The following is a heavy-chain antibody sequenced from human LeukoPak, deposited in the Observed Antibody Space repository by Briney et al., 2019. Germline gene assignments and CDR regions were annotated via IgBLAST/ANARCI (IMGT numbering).Heavy chain of an antibody. CDR3: ARGLAGYWFDY. D-gene: IGHD3-9*01. J-gene: IGHJ4*02. CDR2: IKEDGSEK. Sequence: GGSLRLSCAASGFSFGSYWMSWVRQAPGKGLEWVASIKEDGSEKKYLDSVKGRFTISRDNAKNSVFLLMNSLRAEDTAVYYCARGLAGYWFDYWGQGTLVTVSS. CDR1: GFSFGSYW. V-gene: IGHV3-7*02.